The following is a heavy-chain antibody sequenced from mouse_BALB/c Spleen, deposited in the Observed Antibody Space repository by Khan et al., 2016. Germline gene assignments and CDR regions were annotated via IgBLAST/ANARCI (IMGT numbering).Heavy chain of an antibody. V-gene: IGHV9-3-1*01. Sequence: QIQLVQSGPELKKPGETVKISCKASGYTFTNFGMNWVRQAPGKGLERMDWINTNTGGTTYADDFKGRFAFSWETSASTAYLQINNLKNEDTATYFCATGITTVIATRRDYWGQGTTLTVSS. D-gene: IGHD1-1*01. CDR2: INTNTGGT. CDR1: GYTFTNFG. J-gene: IGHJ2*01. CDR3: ATGITTVIATRRDY.